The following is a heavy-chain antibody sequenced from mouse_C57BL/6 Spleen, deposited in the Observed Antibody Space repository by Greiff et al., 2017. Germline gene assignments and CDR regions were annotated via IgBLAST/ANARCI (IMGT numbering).Heavy chain of an antibody. CDR3: AIDYDDGAWFAY. Sequence: EVKVVESGGDLVKPGGSLKLSCAASGFTFSSYGMSWVRQTPDKRLEWVATISSGGSYTYYPDSVKGRFTISRDNAKNTLYLQMSSLKSEDTAMYYCAIDYDDGAWFAYWGQGTLVTVSA. V-gene: IGHV5-6*01. CDR1: GFTFSSYG. CDR2: ISSGGSYT. D-gene: IGHD2-4*01. J-gene: IGHJ3*01.